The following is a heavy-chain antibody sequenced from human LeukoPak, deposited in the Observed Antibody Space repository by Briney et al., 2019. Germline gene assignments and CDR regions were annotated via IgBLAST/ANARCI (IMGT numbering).Heavy chain of an antibody. CDR2: ISGSGGST. Sequence: GGSLRLSCAASGFTFSHYDMSWVRQAPGKGLEWVSAISGSGGSTYYADSVKGRFTISRDNSKNTLYLQMNSLRAEDTAVYYCAKYGSGWYGVRAFDIWGQGTMVTVSS. CDR1: GFTFSHYD. V-gene: IGHV3-23*01. CDR3: AKYGSGWYGVRAFDI. J-gene: IGHJ3*02. D-gene: IGHD6-19*01.